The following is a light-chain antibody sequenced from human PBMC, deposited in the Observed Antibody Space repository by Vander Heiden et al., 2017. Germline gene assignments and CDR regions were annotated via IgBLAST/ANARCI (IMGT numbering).Light chain of an antibody. V-gene: IGKV3-20*01. Sequence: EIVLTQFPATLSLSPRERATLACKASQSVSSSYLAWYQQKPGQAPRLLIYGASSRATGIPDRFSGSGSGTDFTLTISRLEPEDFAVYYCQQYSSSPLITFGPRTKVDIK. CDR2: GAS. CDR1: QSVSSSY. CDR3: QQYSSSPLIT. J-gene: IGKJ3*01.